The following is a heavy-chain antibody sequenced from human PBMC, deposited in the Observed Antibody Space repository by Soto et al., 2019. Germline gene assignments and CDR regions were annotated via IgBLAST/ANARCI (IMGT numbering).Heavy chain of an antibody. CDR1: GFTFRNIW. V-gene: IGHV3-7*01. J-gene: IGHJ4*02. CDR2: ISPDGGEI. Sequence: LVESGGGLVQPGGSLRLSCAASGFTFRNIWMSWVRRSPEKGPEWVASISPDGGEIYYVDSVKGRFTISRDNTRNSLYLQMHSLRAEDTAVYYCAKGPRWGQGTLVTVSS. CDR3: AKGPR.